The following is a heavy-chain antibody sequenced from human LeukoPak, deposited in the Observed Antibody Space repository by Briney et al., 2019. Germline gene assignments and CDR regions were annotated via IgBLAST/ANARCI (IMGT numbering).Heavy chain of an antibody. J-gene: IGHJ4*02. Sequence: GASVKVSCKASGYTFTSYGISWVRQAPGQGLEWMGRINPNSGGTNYAQKFQGRVTMTRDTSISTAYMGLSRLTSDDTAVYYCASLPYDSPYYFDYWGQGTLVTVSS. CDR1: GYTFTSYG. V-gene: IGHV1-2*06. CDR2: INPNSGGT. D-gene: IGHD3-22*01. CDR3: ASLPYDSPYYFDY.